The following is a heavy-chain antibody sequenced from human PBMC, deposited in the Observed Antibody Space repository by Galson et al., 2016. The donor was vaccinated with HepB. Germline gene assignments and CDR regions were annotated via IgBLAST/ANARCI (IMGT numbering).Heavy chain of an antibody. CDR3: ASTFQGAY. V-gene: IGHV4-59*01. CDR2: ISNSGST. Sequence: SETLSLTCTVSGVSSRTYYWNWIRQAPGKGLEWICYISNSGSTNYNPSLKSRVTISVDTSKNHFSLKLSSVNDADTAVYYCASTFQGAYWGQGTLVTVSS. D-gene: IGHD2/OR15-2a*01. CDR1: GVSSRTYY. J-gene: IGHJ4*02.